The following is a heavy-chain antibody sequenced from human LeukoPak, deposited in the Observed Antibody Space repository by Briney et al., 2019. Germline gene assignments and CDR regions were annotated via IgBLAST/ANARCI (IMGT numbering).Heavy chain of an antibody. Sequence: KPSETLSLTCTVSGGSIYSSSYYWGWIRQPPGKGLEWIGYIYYSGSTNYNPSLKSRVTISVDTSKNQFSLKLSSVTAADTAVYYCARGRGGVEMATISYYYYYYYMDVWGKGTTVTVSS. CDR3: ARGRGGVEMATISYYYYYYYMDV. D-gene: IGHD5-24*01. CDR2: IYYSGST. J-gene: IGHJ6*03. V-gene: IGHV4-61*05. CDR1: GGSIYSSSYY.